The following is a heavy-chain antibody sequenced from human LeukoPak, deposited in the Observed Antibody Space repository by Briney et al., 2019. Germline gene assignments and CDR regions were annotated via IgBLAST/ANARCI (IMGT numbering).Heavy chain of an antibody. CDR2: IIPIFGTA. Sequence: SVKVSCKASGGTFSSYTISWARRAPGQGLEWMGGIIPIFGTANYAQKFQGRVTITADESTSTAYMELSSLRSEDTAVYYCARVYSSSQDYYYYMDVWGKGTTVTVSS. D-gene: IGHD6-13*01. CDR1: GGTFSSYT. CDR3: ARVYSSSQDYYYYMDV. V-gene: IGHV1-69*13. J-gene: IGHJ6*03.